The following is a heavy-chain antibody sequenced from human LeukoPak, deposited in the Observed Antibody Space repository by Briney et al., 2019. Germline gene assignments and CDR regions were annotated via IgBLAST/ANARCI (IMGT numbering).Heavy chain of an antibody. Sequence: ASVKVSCKASGGTFSSYGITWVRQAPGQGLEWMGWISTYNGNTNYAQKLQGRVTMTTDTSTNTAYMELKSLRSDDTAVYYCARAGGLYGMDVWGRGTTVTVSS. J-gene: IGHJ6*02. CDR3: ARAGGLYGMDV. V-gene: IGHV1-18*01. CDR1: GGTFSSYG. CDR2: ISTYNGNT. D-gene: IGHD2-15*01.